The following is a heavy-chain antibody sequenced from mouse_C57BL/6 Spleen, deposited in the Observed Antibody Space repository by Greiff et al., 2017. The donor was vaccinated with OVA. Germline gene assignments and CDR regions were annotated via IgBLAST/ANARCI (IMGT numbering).Heavy chain of an antibody. Sequence: EVQVVESVAELVRPGASVKLSCTASGFNIKNTYMHWVKQRPEQGLEWIGRIDPANGNTKYAPKLQGKATITADTSSNQAYLKLSSLTSEDAAIYYCAKGYEDAMDYWGQGTSVTVSS. CDR2: IDPANGNT. CDR1: GFNIKNTY. J-gene: IGHJ4*01. D-gene: IGHD2-3*01. CDR3: AKGYEDAMDY. V-gene: IGHV14-3*01.